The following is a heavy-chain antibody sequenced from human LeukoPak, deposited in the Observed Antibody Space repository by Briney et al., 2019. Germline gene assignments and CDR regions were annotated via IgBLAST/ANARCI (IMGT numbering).Heavy chain of an antibody. CDR3: ARIHWLATRYYFDY. CDR2: IYSGTN. D-gene: IGHD6-19*01. V-gene: IGHV4-39*02. Sequence: SETLSLTCTVSGGSISISTYYWAWIRQPPGKGLEWIGTIYSGTNYYNPSLKSRLTMSVDTSRNHFSLNLKSVTAADTAVYYCARIHWLATRYYFDYWGQGTLVAVS. J-gene: IGHJ4*02. CDR1: GGSISISTYY.